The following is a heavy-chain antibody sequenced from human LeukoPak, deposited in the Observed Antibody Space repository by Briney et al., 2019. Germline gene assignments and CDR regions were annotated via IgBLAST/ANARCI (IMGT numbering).Heavy chain of an antibody. V-gene: IGHV3-48*04. Sequence: GGSLRLSCAASGFTFSSYTMNWVRQAPGKGLEWVSYISSSCSTIYYADSVKGRFTISRDNAKNSLCLQMNSLRAEDTAVYYCARGFDFLDYWGQGTLVTVSS. CDR1: GFTFSSYT. D-gene: IGHD3-9*01. J-gene: IGHJ4*02. CDR2: ISSSCSTI. CDR3: ARGFDFLDY.